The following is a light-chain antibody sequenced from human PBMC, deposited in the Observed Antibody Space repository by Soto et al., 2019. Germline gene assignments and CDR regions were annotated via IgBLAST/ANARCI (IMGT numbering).Light chain of an antibody. J-gene: IGKJ1*01. CDR2: AAS. CDR3: LQHNSYPRT. CDR1: QNISSH. V-gene: IGKV1-17*01. Sequence: DIQMTKSPSYLSASVGDRVTITCRASQNISSHLYWYQQKPGKAPKLLIYAASSLLSGVPSRFSGSGSGTEVTLTIISLQPEDFATYYCLQHNSYPRTFGQGTKVDIK.